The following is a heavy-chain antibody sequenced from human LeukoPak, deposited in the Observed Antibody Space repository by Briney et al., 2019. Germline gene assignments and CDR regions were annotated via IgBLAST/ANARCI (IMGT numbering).Heavy chain of an antibody. J-gene: IGHJ3*02. CDR1: GGSISSSSYY. V-gene: IGHV4-39*01. CDR3: ARHFRLGDAFDI. D-gene: IGHD3-10*01. Sequence: SETLSLTCTVSGGSISSSSYYWGWIRQPPGKGLEWIGSTYYSGSTYYNPSLKSRVTISVDTSKNQFSLKLSSVTAADTAVYYCARHFRLGDAFDIWGQGTMVTVSS. CDR2: TYYSGST.